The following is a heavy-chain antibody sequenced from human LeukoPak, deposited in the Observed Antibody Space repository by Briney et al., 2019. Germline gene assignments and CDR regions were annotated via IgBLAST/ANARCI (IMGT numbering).Heavy chain of an antibody. CDR2: IYYSGST. CDR3: ARTYKFLEDY. CDR1: GGSFSGYY. D-gene: IGHD1-14*01. V-gene: IGHV4-34*01. J-gene: IGHJ4*02. Sequence: SETLSLTCAVYGGSFSGYYWSWIRQPPGKGLEWIGSIYYSGSTYYNPSLKSRVTISVDTSKNQFSLRLNSVTAADTAVYYCARTYKFLEDYWGQGTLVTVSS.